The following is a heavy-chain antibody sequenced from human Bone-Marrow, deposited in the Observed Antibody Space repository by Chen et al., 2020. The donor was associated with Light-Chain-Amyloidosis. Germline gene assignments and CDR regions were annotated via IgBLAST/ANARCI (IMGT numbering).Heavy chain of an antibody. Sequence: QVQLQESGPGLVKPSQTLSLTCTVSGGSLSSGGYYWSWIRQHPGKGLEWIGYIYYSGSTYDNPSLKSRVTISVDTSKNQFSLKLSSVTAADTAVYYCARGRDYYDSSGYSYYFDYWGQGTLVTVSS. CDR3: ARGRDYYDSSGYSYYFDY. D-gene: IGHD3-22*01. CDR2: IYYSGST. V-gene: IGHV4-31*03. J-gene: IGHJ4*02. CDR1: GGSLSSGGYY.